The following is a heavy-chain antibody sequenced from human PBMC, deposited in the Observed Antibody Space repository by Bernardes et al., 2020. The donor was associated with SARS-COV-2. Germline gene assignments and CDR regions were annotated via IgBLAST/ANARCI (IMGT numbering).Heavy chain of an antibody. CDR3: ARETEGGYKGDWFDP. D-gene: IGHD5-12*01. J-gene: IGHJ5*02. CDR2: IYYSGST. Sequence: SETLSLTCTVSGGSISSHYWSWIRQPPGKGLEWIGYIYYSGSTNYNPSLKSRVTISVDTSKNQFSLKLSSVTAADTAVYYCARETEGGYKGDWFDPWGQGTLVTVSS. CDR1: GGSISSHY. V-gene: IGHV4-59*11.